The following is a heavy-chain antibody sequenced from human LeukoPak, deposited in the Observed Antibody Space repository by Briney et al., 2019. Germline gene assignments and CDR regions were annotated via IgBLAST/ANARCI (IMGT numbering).Heavy chain of an antibody. J-gene: IGHJ5*02. CDR3: ARSAGGYCNSTTCYGNWFDP. Sequence: GGSLRLSCAASGFTFSNYAFHWVRQAPGKGLEYVSAISVSGDRAYYANSVKGRFTISRDNSKNTVYLQMGSLRAEDMAVYYCARSAGGYCNSTTCYGNWFDPWGQGTLVTVSS. CDR1: GFTFSNYA. D-gene: IGHD2-2*01. CDR2: ISVSGDRA. V-gene: IGHV3-64*01.